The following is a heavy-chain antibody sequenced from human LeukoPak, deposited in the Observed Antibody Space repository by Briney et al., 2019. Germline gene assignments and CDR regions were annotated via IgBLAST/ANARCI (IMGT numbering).Heavy chain of an antibody. Sequence: GGSLRLSCAASGFTFSSYWMNWARQAPGRGLEWVASINHNGNVNYYVDSVKGRFTISRDNAKNSLYLQMSNLRAEDTAVYFCARGGGLDVWGQGATVTVSS. V-gene: IGHV3-7*03. D-gene: IGHD3-16*01. J-gene: IGHJ6*02. CDR3: ARGGGLDV. CDR1: GFTFSSYW. CDR2: INHNGNVN.